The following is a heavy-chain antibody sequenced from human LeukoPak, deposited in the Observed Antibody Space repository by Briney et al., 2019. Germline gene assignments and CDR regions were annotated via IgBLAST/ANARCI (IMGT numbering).Heavy chain of an antibody. Sequence: AGGSLRLSCAASGFTFDDYAMHWVRQAPGKGLEWVSGISWNSGSIGYADSVKGRFTISRDNAKNSLYLQMNSLRAEDTALYYCAKEDDPPSLWFGGIGAWGQGTLVTVSS. V-gene: IGHV3-9*01. J-gene: IGHJ5*02. CDR1: GFTFDDYA. CDR2: ISWNSGSI. D-gene: IGHD3-10*01. CDR3: AKEDDPPSLWFGGIGA.